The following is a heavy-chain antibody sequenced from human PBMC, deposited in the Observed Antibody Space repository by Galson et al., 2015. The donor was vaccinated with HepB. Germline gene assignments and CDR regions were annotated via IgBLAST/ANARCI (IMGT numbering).Heavy chain of an antibody. Sequence: LSLTCTVSGGSISSGGYYWSWIRQHPGKGLEWIGYIYYSGSTYYNPSLKSRVTISVDTSKNQFSLKLSSVTAADTAVYYCARDLRGNGGYFDYWGQGTLVTVSS. J-gene: IGHJ4*02. CDR2: IYYSGST. CDR1: GGSISSGGYY. V-gene: IGHV4-31*03. D-gene: IGHD4-23*01. CDR3: ARDLRGNGGYFDY.